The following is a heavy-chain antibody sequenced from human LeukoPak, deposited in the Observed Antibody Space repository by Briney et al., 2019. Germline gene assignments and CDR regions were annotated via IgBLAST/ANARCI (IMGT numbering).Heavy chain of an antibody. CDR3: AKEPTGRYYFDL. V-gene: IGHV3-30*02. J-gene: IGHJ4*02. Sequence: GGSLRLSCAASGFTFSNYGMHWVRQAPGKGLEWVAFIRFDGGKTYYADSVKGRFTISGDNSKNTLYVQLNSLRAEDTAVYHCAKEPTGRYYFDLWGQGTRATVSS. D-gene: IGHD3-10*01. CDR2: IRFDGGKT. CDR1: GFTFSNYG.